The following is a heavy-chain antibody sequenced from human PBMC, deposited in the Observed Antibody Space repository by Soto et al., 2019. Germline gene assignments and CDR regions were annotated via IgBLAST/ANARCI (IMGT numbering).Heavy chain of an antibody. Sequence: QVQLQESGPGLVKPSQTLSLTCTVSGGSISSGDYYWSWIRQPPGKGLEWIGYIYYSGSTYYNPSLKSRVTMSVDTSKNQFSLKLSSVTAAGTGVYYCARDSDYGDYPFDYWGQGTLVTVSS. J-gene: IGHJ4*02. V-gene: IGHV4-30-4*01. CDR3: ARDSDYGDYPFDY. D-gene: IGHD4-17*01. CDR2: IYYSGST. CDR1: GGSISSGDYY.